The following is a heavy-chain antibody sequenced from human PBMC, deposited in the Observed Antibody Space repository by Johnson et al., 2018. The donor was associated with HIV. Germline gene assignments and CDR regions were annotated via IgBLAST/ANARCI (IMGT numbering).Heavy chain of an antibody. D-gene: IGHD1-1*01. CDR2: ISYDGSNK. Sequence: QVQLVESGGGLVQPGGSLRLSCAASGFTFSSYAMHWVRQAPGKGLEWVAVISYDGSNKYYADSVKGRFTIYRDNAKNSMYLQMNSLRGEDTALYYCARVQPVGGSYHDAFDIWGQGTMVTVSS. CDR3: ARVQPVGGSYHDAFDI. V-gene: IGHV3-30-3*01. J-gene: IGHJ3*02. CDR1: GFTFSSYA.